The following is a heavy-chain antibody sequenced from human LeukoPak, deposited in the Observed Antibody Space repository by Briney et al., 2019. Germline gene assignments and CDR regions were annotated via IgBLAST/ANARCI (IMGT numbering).Heavy chain of an antibody. CDR1: GGSINSYY. CDR3: ARDRGYGMDV. V-gene: IGHV4-59*01. J-gene: IGHJ6*02. Sequence: SETLSLTCTVSGGSINSYYWSWIRQPPGKGLEWIGYIYYSGSTNYNPSLKSRVTISVDTSKNQFSLKLSSVTAADTAVYYCARDRGYGMDVWGQGTTVTVSS. CDR2: IYYSGST.